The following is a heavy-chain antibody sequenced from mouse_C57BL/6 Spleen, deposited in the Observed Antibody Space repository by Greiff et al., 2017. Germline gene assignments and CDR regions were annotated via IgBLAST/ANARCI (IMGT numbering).Heavy chain of an antibody. CDR3: AREEGLHYAMDY. CDR1: GFTFSSYG. CDR2: ISSGGSYT. J-gene: IGHJ4*01. D-gene: IGHD2-4*01. Sequence: EVHLVESGGDLVKPGGSLKLSCAASGFTFSSYGMSWVRQTPDTRLEWVATISSGGSYTYYPDSVKGRFTISRDNAKNTLYLQMSSLKSEDTAMYYCAREEGLHYAMDYWGQGTSVTVSS. V-gene: IGHV5-6*01.